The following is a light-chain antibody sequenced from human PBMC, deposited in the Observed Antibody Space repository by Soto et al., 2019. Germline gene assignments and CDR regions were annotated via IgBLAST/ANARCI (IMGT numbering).Light chain of an antibody. CDR2: GTS. J-gene: IGKJ3*01. CDR3: QQSYSTLT. CDR1: HFISTY. V-gene: IGKV1-39*01. Sequence: DIQMTQSPSSLSASVGDRVTITCRASHFISTYLNWYQQKPGEAPKLLIYGTSNLESGVPSRFSGSGSGTDFTLTISGLQPEDCATYYCQQSYSTLTFGPGTKVDIK.